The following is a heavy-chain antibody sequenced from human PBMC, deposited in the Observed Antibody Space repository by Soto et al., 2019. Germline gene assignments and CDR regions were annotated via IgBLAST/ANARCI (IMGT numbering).Heavy chain of an antibody. D-gene: IGHD2-15*01. J-gene: IGHJ6*02. Sequence: QVQLVQSGAEVKKPGSSVKVSCKASGGTFSSYAISWVRQAPGQGLEWMGGIIPIFGTANYAQKFQGRVTITADEPTSRAYMELSSLRSEDTAVYYCATPGSPLDYYYGMDVWGQGTTVTVSS. CDR3: ATPGSPLDYYYGMDV. V-gene: IGHV1-69*12. CDR1: GGTFSSYA. CDR2: IIPIFGTA.